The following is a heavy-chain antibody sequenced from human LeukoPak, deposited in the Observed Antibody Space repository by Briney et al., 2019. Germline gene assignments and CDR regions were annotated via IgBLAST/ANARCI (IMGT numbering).Heavy chain of an antibody. CDR1: GGSISSYY. J-gene: IGHJ4*02. V-gene: IGHV4-59*13. D-gene: IGHD3-10*01. Sequence: SETLSLTCAVSGGSISSYYWSWIRQPPGKGLEWIGYIYYSGSTNYNPSLKSRVTISVDTSKNQFSLKLSSMTAADTAVYYCASLTMDHYYFDYWGQGTLFTVSS. CDR2: IYYSGST. CDR3: ASLTMDHYYFDY.